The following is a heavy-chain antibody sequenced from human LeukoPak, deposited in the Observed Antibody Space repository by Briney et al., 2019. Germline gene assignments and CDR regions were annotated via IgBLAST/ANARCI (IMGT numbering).Heavy chain of an antibody. J-gene: IGHJ4*02. D-gene: IGHD3-3*01. CDR1: GFTFTTYW. CDR3: AKDYDFWSGYQALDY. V-gene: IGHV3-74*01. Sequence: GGSLRLSCAASGFTFTTYWMHWVRQAPGKGLVWVSHINSDGSITSYADSVKGRFTISRDNAKNTLYLQMNSLRAEDTAVYYCAKDYDFWSGYQALDYWGQGTLVTVSS. CDR2: INSDGSIT.